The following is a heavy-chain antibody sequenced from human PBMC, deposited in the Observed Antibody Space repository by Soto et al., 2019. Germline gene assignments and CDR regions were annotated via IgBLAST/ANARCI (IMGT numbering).Heavy chain of an antibody. D-gene: IGHD3-22*01. V-gene: IGHV4-31*03. CDR1: GDSMSSTAYY. Sequence: SETLSLTCSVSGDSMSSTAYYWSWIRQHPGKGLEWIAYIYHSGDTHYNPSLRSRITISVDTSKNQFSLKLTSVTDADTAVYYCASTYSGYLDKWGQVTPVTVSS. CDR2: IYHSGDT. J-gene: IGHJ4*02. CDR3: ASTYSGYLDK.